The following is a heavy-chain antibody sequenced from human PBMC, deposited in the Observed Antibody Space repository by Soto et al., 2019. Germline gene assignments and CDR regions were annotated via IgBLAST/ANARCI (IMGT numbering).Heavy chain of an antibody. D-gene: IGHD5-12*01. CDR1: GFTFSSYS. CDR2: ISSSSNYI. CDR3: ARDGDGYNPDFDY. J-gene: IGHJ4*02. V-gene: IGHV3-21*01. Sequence: PGGSLRLSCAASGFTFSSYSLNWVRQAQGMGLEWVSSISSSSNYIYYADSVKGRFTISRDNAKNSLYLQMDSLRAEDTAVYYCARDGDGYNPDFDYWGQGTLVTVSS.